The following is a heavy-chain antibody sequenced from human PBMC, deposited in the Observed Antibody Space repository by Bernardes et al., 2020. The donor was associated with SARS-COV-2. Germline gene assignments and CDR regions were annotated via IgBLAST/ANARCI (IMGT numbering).Heavy chain of an antibody. D-gene: IGHD2-2*01. V-gene: IGHV3-23*01. CDR3: AKGGVVVAAKLGHYYYAMDV. Sequence: GGSLRLSCTASGFTFSDSAMSWVRQAPGKGLEWLSTLSGSGGLTYSADSVKGRFTFSRDNSKNTVYLQMNSLRADDTAFYYCAKGGVVVAAKLGHYYYAMDVWGHGTTVTVSS. CDR1: GFTFSDSA. J-gene: IGHJ6*02. CDR2: LSGSGGLT.